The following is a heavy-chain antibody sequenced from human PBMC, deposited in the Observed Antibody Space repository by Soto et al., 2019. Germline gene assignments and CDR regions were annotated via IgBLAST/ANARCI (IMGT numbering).Heavy chain of an antibody. CDR2: VSSSGTTM. CDR3: ARMGPRAARPSY. CDR1: GFTFSDYD. V-gene: IGHV3-11*01. D-gene: IGHD6-6*01. J-gene: IGHJ4*02. Sequence: QVQLAESGGGLVEPGGYLRISCAASGFTFSDYDMSWIRQSPGKGLEWVSFVSSSGTTMYFADSVKGRFTISRDNAKNSLYLQMNSLRGEGTGGYYCARMGPRAARPSYWGQGTLVTVSS.